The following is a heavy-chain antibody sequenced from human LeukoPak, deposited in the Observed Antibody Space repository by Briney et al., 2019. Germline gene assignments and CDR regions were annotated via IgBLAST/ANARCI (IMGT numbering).Heavy chain of an antibody. CDR3: ARVYYSNSYDYWYFDL. J-gene: IGHJ2*01. V-gene: IGHV4-59*01. CDR1: GGSIKSYY. CDR2: IYYSGST. D-gene: IGHD6-13*01. Sequence: PSETLSLTCTVSGGSIKSYYWSWIRQPPGKGLEWIAYIYYSGSTNYNPSLKSRVTISVDTSKNQFSLKLSSVTAADTAVYYCARVYYSNSYDYWYFDLWGRGTLVTVSS.